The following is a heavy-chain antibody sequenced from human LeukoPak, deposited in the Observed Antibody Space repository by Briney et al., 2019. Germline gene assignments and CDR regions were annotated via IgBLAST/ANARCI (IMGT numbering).Heavy chain of an antibody. V-gene: IGHV4-34*01. Sequence: SETLSLTCAVYGGSFSGYYWSWIRQPPGKGLEWIGEINHSGSTNYNPSLKNRVTISVDTSKNQFSLKLSSVTAADTAVYYCARGLGYCSSTSCYRGRANWFDPWGQGTLVTVSS. CDR2: INHSGST. J-gene: IGHJ5*02. D-gene: IGHD2-2*01. CDR1: GGSFSGYY. CDR3: ARGLGYCSSTSCYRGRANWFDP.